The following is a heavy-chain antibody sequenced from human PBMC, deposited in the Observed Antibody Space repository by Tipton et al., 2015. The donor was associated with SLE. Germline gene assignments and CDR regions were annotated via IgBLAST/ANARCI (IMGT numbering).Heavy chain of an antibody. V-gene: IGHV4-31*03. Sequence: TLSLTCTVSGGSISSDDYFWNWIRHHPGKGLEWIGYIYRSGRTFYNPSLRSRVAISVDTSKNQFSLKLISVTAADTAVYFCARDEGPFVDAFDLWGPGTVVTVSS. J-gene: IGHJ3*01. CDR1: GGSISSDDYF. CDR3: ARDEGPFVDAFDL. CDR2: IYRSGRT.